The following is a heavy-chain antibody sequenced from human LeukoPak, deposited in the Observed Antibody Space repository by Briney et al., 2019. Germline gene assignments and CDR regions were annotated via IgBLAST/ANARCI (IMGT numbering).Heavy chain of an antibody. CDR1: GGSIDSYY. J-gene: IGHJ3*02. CDR3: ARWNYYESSRAFDI. Sequence: SETLSLTCTVSGGSIDSYYWSWIRQPPGKGLEWIGYIYYSGNTNYNPSLKSRVTISVDTSKNHFSLKLNSVTAADTAMYYCARWNYYESSRAFDIWGQGTMVTVSS. V-gene: IGHV4-59*01. D-gene: IGHD3-22*01. CDR2: IYYSGNT.